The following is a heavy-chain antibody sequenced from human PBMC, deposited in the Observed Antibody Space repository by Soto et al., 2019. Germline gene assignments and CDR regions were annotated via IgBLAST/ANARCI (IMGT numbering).Heavy chain of an antibody. CDR2: INPKSGDT. J-gene: IGHJ4*02. V-gene: IGHV1-2*02. D-gene: IGHD3-9*01. Sequence: ASVKVSCKASGYTFTGYYMHWVRQAPGQGLEWMGWINPKSGDTYYAQKFQGRVTMTRDTSITTAYMDLDRLTSDDTAVYYCARGDYDILTGPIDYWGQGTLVTVSS. CDR1: GYTFTGYY. CDR3: ARGDYDILTGPIDY.